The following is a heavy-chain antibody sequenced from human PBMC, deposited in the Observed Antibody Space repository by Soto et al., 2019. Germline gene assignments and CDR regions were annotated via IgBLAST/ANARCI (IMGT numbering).Heavy chain of an antibody. Sequence: GGSLRLSCAASGFTFSSYAMHWVRQAPGKGLEWVAVISYDGSNKYYADSVKGRFTISRDNSKNTLYLQMNSLGAEDTAVYYCARDGIAVAGTSSWFDPWGQGTLVTVSS. CDR3: ARDGIAVAGTSSWFDP. J-gene: IGHJ5*02. V-gene: IGHV3-30-3*01. D-gene: IGHD6-19*01. CDR1: GFTFSSYA. CDR2: ISYDGSNK.